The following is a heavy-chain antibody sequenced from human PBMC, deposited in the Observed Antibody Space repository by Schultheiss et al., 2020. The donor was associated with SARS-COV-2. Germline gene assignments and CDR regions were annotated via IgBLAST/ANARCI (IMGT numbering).Heavy chain of an antibody. Sequence: SETLSLTCTVSGGSISSGTFYWGWIRQPPGKGLEWIGSIYYSGSTYYNPSLRSRVTISADTSKDQFSLTVTSVTAADTAVYYCVSYYSNPAGISYNGLDYWCRGTLVTVSS. CDR3: VSYYSNPAGISYNGLDY. J-gene: IGHJ4*02. D-gene: IGHD3-10*01. V-gene: IGHV4-39*01. CDR2: IYYSGST. CDR1: GGSISSGTFY.